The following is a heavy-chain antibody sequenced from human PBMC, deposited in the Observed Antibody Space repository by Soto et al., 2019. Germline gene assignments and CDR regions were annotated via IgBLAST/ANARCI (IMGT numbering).Heavy chain of an antibody. CDR1: GYTFTSYD. D-gene: IGHD3-3*01. J-gene: IGHJ6*02. CDR2: MNPNSGNT. Sequence: ASVKVSCKASGYTFTSYDINWVRQATGQGLEWMGWMNPNSGNTGYAQKFQGRVTMTRNTSISTAYMELSSLRSEDTAVYYCAREPKAYYDFWSGRDYGMDVWGQGTTVTVSS. CDR3: AREPKAYYDFWSGRDYGMDV. V-gene: IGHV1-8*01.